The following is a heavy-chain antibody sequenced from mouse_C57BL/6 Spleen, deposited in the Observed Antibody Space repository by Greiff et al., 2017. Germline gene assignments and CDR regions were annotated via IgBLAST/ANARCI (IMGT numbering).Heavy chain of an antibody. CDR1: GYTFTSYW. J-gene: IGHJ4*01. D-gene: IGHD4-1*01. Sequence: QVQLQQPGAELVKPGASVKMSCKASGYTFTSYWITWVKQRPGQGLEWIGDIYPGSGSTNYNEKFKGKSTLTVDKSSSTAYMQLSSLTSEDSAVYYCARKLGDAMDYWGQGTSVTVSS. CDR3: ARKLGDAMDY. V-gene: IGHV1-55*01. CDR2: IYPGSGST.